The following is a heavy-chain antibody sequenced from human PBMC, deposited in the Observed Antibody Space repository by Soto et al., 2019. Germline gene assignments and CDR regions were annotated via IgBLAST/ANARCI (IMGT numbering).Heavy chain of an antibody. CDR2: ISGSGGST. Sequence: GGSLRLSCAASGFTFSSYAMSWARQAPGKGLEWVSAISGSGGSTYYADSVKGRFTISRDNSKNTLYLQMNSLRAEDTAVYYCASPDQNYYDSSGYPYYYGMDVWGQGTTVTVSS. D-gene: IGHD3-22*01. V-gene: IGHV3-23*01. J-gene: IGHJ6*02. CDR3: ASPDQNYYDSSGYPYYYGMDV. CDR1: GFTFSSYA.